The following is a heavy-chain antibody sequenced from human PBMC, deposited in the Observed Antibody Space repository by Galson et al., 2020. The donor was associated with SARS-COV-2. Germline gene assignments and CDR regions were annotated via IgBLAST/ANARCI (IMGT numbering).Heavy chain of an antibody. J-gene: IGHJ6*03. V-gene: IGHV3-23*01. CDR1: SYA. D-gene: IGHD2-2*01. CDR2: ISGSGGST. Sequence: SYAMSWVRQAPGKGLEWVSAISGSGGSTYYADSVKGRFTISRDNSKNTLYLQMNSLRAEDTAVYYCAKIYCSSTSCYRDYYYYYYMDVWGKGTTVTVSS. CDR3: AKIYCSSTSCYRDYYYYYYMDV.